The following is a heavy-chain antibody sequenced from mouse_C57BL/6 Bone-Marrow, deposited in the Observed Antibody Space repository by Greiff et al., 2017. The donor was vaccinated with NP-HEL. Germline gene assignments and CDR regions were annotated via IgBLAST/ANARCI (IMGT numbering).Heavy chain of an antibody. D-gene: IGHD2-4*01. J-gene: IGHJ3*01. V-gene: IGHV1-39*01. Sequence: EVQLQQSGPELVKPGASVKISCKASGYSFTDYNMNWVKQSNGKSLEWIGVINPNYGTTSYNQKFKGKATLTVDQSSSTAYMQLNSLTSEDSAVYYCARREFIGDYDVWFAYWGQGTLVTVSA. CDR3: ARREFIGDYDVWFAY. CDR1: GYSFTDYN. CDR2: INPNYGTT.